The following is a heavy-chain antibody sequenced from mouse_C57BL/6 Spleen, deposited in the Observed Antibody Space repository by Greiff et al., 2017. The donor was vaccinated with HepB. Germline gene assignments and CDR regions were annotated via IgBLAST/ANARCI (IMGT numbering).Heavy chain of an antibody. CDR3: AREGVLLRLAWFAY. Sequence: VQLQQPGAELVKPGASVKMSCKASGYTFTSYWITWVKQRPGQGLEWIGDIYPGSGSTNYNEKFKSKATLTVDTSSSTAYMQLSSLTSEDSAVYYCAREGVLLRLAWFAYWGQGTLVTVSA. D-gene: IGHD1-1*01. J-gene: IGHJ3*01. CDR2: IYPGSGST. CDR1: GYTFTSYW. V-gene: IGHV1-55*01.